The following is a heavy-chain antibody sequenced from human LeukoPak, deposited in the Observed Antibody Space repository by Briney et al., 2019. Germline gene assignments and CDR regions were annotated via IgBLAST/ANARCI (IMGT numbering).Heavy chain of an antibody. CDR3: PRGPSLRFLEWPHKPTYSYFYLDV. CDR2: MNHSGST. D-gene: IGHD3-3*01. J-gene: IGHJ6*03. V-gene: IGHV4-34*01. Sequence: SETLSLTCAVYGGSFSGYYGIWVREPPEKGLEGRGEMNHSGSTCYNPSLRSPVTISLDTSDNQCSMTLSSWTAWETGLYYCPRGPSLRFLEWPHKPTYSYFYLDVPGKGTTVTVSS. CDR1: GGSFSGYY.